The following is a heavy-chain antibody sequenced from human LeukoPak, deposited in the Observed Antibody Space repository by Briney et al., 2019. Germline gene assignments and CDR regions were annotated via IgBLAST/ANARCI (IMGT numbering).Heavy chain of an antibody. CDR1: GFIFSSDA. V-gene: IGHV3-23*01. Sequence: GGSLRLSCVASGFIFSSDAMHWVRQAPGKGLEWVSAISGSGGSTYYADSVKGRFTISRDNSKNTLYLQMNSLRAEDTAVYYCAKDTPGSFDYWGQGTLVTVSS. CDR2: ISGSGGST. D-gene: IGHD7-27*01. J-gene: IGHJ4*02. CDR3: AKDTPGSFDY.